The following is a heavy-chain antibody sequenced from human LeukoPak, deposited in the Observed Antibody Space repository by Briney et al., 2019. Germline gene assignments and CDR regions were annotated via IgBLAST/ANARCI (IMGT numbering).Heavy chain of an antibody. Sequence: GESLKISCKGSGYTFTSSWIGWVRQMPGKGLEWMGIIYPGDSATSYSPSFQGRVTISADKSITTAYLQWSSLKASDTAIYYCARVQSAAVGRGSVDYWGQGTLVTVSS. CDR1: GYTFTSSW. V-gene: IGHV5-51*01. CDR3: ARVQSAAVGRGSVDY. J-gene: IGHJ4*02. D-gene: IGHD6-13*01. CDR2: IYPGDSAT.